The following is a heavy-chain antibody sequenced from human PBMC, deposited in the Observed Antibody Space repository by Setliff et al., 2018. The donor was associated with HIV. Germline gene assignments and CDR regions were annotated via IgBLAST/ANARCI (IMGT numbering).Heavy chain of an antibody. CDR3: AKDHADSSGWYGWHYYYYGMDV. V-gene: IGHV3-48*03. CDR2: IGGHGSII. CDR1: GLIFSSYE. Sequence: PGGSLRLSCAASGLIFSSYEMNWVRQAPGKGLEWISFIGGHGSIIHYADSVKGRFTISRDNAKNTVYLQMHSLRVEDTAVYYCAKDHADSSGWYGWHYYYYGMDVWGQGTTVTVSS. D-gene: IGHD6-19*01. J-gene: IGHJ6*02.